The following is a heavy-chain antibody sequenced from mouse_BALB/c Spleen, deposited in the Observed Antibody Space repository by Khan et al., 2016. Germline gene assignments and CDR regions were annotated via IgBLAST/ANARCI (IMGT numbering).Heavy chain of an antibody. Sequence: VQLQESGAELARPGASVKLSCKASGYTFIDYYINWVKQRTGQGLEWIGEMYPGNADTYYNEKFKGTATLTADKSSSTAYMQLSSLTSEDSAVYVGARSNCGSSPPFAYWGQGTLVTVSA. J-gene: IGHJ3*01. CDR3: ARSNCGSSPPFAY. D-gene: IGHD1-1*01. V-gene: IGHV1-77*01. CDR2: MYPGNADT. CDR1: GYTFIDYY.